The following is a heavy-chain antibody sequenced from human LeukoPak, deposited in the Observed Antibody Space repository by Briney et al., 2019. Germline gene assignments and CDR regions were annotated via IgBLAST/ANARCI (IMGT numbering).Heavy chain of an antibody. CDR1: GGSISTEY. D-gene: IGHD2-2*01. CDR2: ISTSGSS. J-gene: IGHJ3*02. Sequence: SETLSPTCTVSGGSISTEYWSWIRQSAGKGPEWIGRISTSGSSSYNPSLKSRVTISIDKSKNWFSLKLSSVTAADTAIYYCARDSFDAFHIWGQGTMVTVSS. CDR3: ARDSFDAFHI. V-gene: IGHV4-4*07.